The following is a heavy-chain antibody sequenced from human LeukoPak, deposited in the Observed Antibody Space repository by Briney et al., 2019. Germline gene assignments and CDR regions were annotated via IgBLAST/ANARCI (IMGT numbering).Heavy chain of an antibody. Sequence: PGGSLRLSCAASGFTFSSYGMSWVRQASGKGLEWVGRIRGKVNSYATEYAASVKGRFTISRDDSRNTAYLQMNSLKTEDTAVYYCSGLGIAADGTDYWGQGTLVTVSS. CDR2: IRGKVNSYAT. CDR3: SGLGIAADGTDY. CDR1: GFTFSSYG. V-gene: IGHV3-73*01. D-gene: IGHD6-13*01. J-gene: IGHJ4*02.